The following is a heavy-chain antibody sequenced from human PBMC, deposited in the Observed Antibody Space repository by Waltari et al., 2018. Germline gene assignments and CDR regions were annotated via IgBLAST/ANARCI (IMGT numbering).Heavy chain of an antibody. V-gene: IGHV1-46*01. CDR2: INPSGGST. J-gene: IGHJ4*02. D-gene: IGHD3-16*01. CDR1: GYTFTSYY. CDR3: ARWGLGGKIVDY. Sequence: QVQLVQSGAEVKKPGASVKVSCKASGYTFTSYYMHWVRQAPGQGLECIGIINPSGGSTSYAQKFQGRVTRTTDTSTSTAYMELRSLRSDDTAVYYCARWGLGGKIVDYWGQGTLVTVSS.